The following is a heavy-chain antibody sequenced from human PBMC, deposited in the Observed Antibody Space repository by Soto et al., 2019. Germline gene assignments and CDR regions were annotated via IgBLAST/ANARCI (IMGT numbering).Heavy chain of an antibody. V-gene: IGHV4-4*07. CDR3: ARGGMVIIPTATAFDY. D-gene: IGHD2-2*01. CDR2: IYASGST. J-gene: IGHJ4*02. CDR1: GGSISTYY. Sequence: SETLSLTCTVSGGSISTYYWSWIRQPAGKGLEWIRRIYASGSTNYNPSLKSRVTMSVATSKNQFSLKLSSVTAADTAIYYCARGGMVIIPTATAFDYWGQGTLVTVSS.